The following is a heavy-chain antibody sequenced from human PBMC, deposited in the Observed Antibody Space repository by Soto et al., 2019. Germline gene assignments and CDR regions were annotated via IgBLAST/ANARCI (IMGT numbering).Heavy chain of an antibody. J-gene: IGHJ5*02. CDR2: ISSSSSYI. D-gene: IGHD3-3*01. V-gene: IGHV3-21*01. Sequence: GGSLRLSCAASGFTFSSYSMNWVRQAPGKGLEWDSSISSSSSYIYYADSVKGRFTISRDNAKNSLYLQMNSLRAADTAVYYCARSWYYDFWSGRSLLDPWGQGTLVTVSS. CDR1: GFTFSSYS. CDR3: ARSWYYDFWSGRSLLDP.